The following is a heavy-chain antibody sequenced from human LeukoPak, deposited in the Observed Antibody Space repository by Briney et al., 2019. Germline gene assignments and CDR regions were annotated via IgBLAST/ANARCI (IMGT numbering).Heavy chain of an antibody. V-gene: IGHV3-7*01. Sequence: GSLRLSCAASGFTFSSYWMSWVRQAPGKGLEWVANIKQDGSEKYYVDSVKGRFTISRDNAKNSLYLQMNSLRAEDTAVYYCASGTRQFYFDYWGQGTLLTVSS. CDR2: IKQDGSEK. CDR1: GFTFSSYW. D-gene: IGHD3/OR15-3a*01. CDR3: ASGTRQFYFDY. J-gene: IGHJ4*02.